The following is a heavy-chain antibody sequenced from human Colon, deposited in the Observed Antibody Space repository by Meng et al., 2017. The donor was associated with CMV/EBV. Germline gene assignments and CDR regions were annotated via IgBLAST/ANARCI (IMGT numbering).Heavy chain of an antibody. J-gene: IGHJ6*02. V-gene: IGHV3-30*02. CDR1: GFTFRSYG. Sequence: GGSLRLSCAASGFTFRSYGMHWVRQAPGKGLEWVAFIHYDGSDKYYADSVKGRFTISRDNSNNTLYLQINSPRAEDTAVYDCAKNYLGNYNGMDAWGQGTTVTVSS. D-gene: IGHD1-7*01. CDR3: AKNYLGNYNGMDA. CDR2: IHYDGSDK.